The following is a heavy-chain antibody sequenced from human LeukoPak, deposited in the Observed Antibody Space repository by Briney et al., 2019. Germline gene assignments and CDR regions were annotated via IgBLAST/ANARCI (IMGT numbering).Heavy chain of an antibody. V-gene: IGHV3-23*01. CDR1: GFTFSSYA. CDR2: ISGSGGST. J-gene: IGHJ5*02. Sequence: GGSLRLSCAASGFTFSSYAMSWVRQAPGKGLEWVSAISGSGGSTYYADSVKGRFTISRDNSKNTLYLQMNSLRAEDTAVYYRAKTNWNYNWFDPWGQGTLVTVSS. CDR3: AKTNWNYNWFDP. D-gene: IGHD1-7*01.